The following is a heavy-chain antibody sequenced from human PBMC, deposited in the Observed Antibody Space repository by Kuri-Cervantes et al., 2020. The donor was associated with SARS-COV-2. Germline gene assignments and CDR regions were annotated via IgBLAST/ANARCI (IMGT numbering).Heavy chain of an antibody. J-gene: IGHJ4*02. Sequence: GESLKISCAASGFNFSRTDMHWVRQAPGKGLEWVAVISHDGKNKKCIASGKGRFTISRDNSQNTLHLHMKSLRSEDTAMYYCAKDRVGAQDFWGQGTLVTVSS. V-gene: IGHV3-30*18. CDR2: ISHDGKNK. D-gene: IGHD4/OR15-4a*01. CDR3: AKDRVGAQDF. CDR1: GFNFSRTD.